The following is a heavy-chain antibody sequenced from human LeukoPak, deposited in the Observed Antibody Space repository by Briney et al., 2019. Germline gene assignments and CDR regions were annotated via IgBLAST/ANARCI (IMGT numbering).Heavy chain of an antibody. CDR2: INHSGST. CDR1: GGSFSGYY. Sequence: PSETLSLTCAVYGGSFSGYYWSWIRQPPGKGLEWIGEINHSGSTNYNPSLKSRVTISVDTSKNQFSLKLSSVTAADTAVYYCARGKGRVGATAVEDYRGQGALVTVSS. V-gene: IGHV4-34*01. J-gene: IGHJ4*02. CDR3: ARGKGRVGATAVEDY. D-gene: IGHD1-26*01.